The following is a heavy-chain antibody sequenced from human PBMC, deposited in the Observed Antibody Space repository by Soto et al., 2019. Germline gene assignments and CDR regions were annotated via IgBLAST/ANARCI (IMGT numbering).Heavy chain of an antibody. CDR2: IYYSGST. V-gene: IGHV4-61*01. Sequence: SETLSLTCTVSGGSVSSGSDYWSWIRQPPGKGLEWIGYIYYSGSTNYNPSLKSRVTISVDTSKNQFSLKLSSVTAADTAVYYCARGNCSGGSSCSPIYYYYYGMDVWGQGTTVTVSS. J-gene: IGHJ6*02. D-gene: IGHD2-15*01. CDR3: ARGNCSGGSSCSPIYYYYYGMDV. CDR1: GGSVSSGSDY.